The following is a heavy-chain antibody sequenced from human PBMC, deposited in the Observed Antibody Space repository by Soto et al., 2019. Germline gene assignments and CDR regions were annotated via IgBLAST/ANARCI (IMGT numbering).Heavy chain of an antibody. Sequence: SETLSLTCAVYGGSFSGYYWSWIRQPPGKGLEWIGEINHSGSTNYNPSLKSRVTISVDTSKNQFSLKLSSVTAADTAVYYCASPSGSYSRWFDPWGQGTLVTVSS. V-gene: IGHV4-34*01. D-gene: IGHD1-26*01. CDR1: GGSFSGYY. CDR2: INHSGST. J-gene: IGHJ5*02. CDR3: ASPSGSYSRWFDP.